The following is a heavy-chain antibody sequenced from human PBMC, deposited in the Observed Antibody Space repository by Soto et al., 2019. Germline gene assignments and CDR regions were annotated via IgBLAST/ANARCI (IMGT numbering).Heavy chain of an antibody. CDR2: LDAEDGET. D-gene: IGHD2-2*01. Sequence: GASVKVSCKVSGYSLSDLSIHWVRQAPGKGLEWMGGLDAEDGETIYAQKLQGRGTMTEDTSTDTAYMELSSLTSEDTAMYYCATLPRTIERTPAAIWSFDSWGQGTLVIVSS. V-gene: IGHV1-24*01. J-gene: IGHJ4*02. CDR3: ATLPRTIERTPAAIWSFDS. CDR1: GYSLSDLS.